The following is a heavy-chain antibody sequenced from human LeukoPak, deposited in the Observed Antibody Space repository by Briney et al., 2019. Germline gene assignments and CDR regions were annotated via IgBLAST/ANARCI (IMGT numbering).Heavy chain of an antibody. CDR1: GYSFTSFW. J-gene: IGHJ4*02. CDR2: IYVDDSDT. Sequence: GESLKISCKGSGYSFTSFWIGWVRHMPGKGLEWIGIIYVDDSDTRYSPSFRGQVTMSADKSRSTAYLEWSSLKASDTAIYYCGRYSTSLAFEYWGQGTLVTVSS. D-gene: IGHD2/OR15-2a*01. CDR3: GRYSTSLAFEY. V-gene: IGHV5-51*01.